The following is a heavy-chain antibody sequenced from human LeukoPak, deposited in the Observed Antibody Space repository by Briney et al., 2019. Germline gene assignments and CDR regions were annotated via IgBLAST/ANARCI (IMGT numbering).Heavy chain of an antibody. CDR1: GGSISSSGHY. D-gene: IGHD3-22*01. V-gene: IGHV4-39*01. Sequence: SSETLSLTCSVSGGSISSSGHYWGRIRQSPGKGLEWIGSFYYSATSYYNPSLKSRVIISADTSKNQFTLNLSSVTAADTAVYYCSRQGGYYDSSGSVDYWGPGTLVTVSS. J-gene: IGHJ4*02. CDR2: FYYSATS. CDR3: SRQGGYYDSSGSVDY.